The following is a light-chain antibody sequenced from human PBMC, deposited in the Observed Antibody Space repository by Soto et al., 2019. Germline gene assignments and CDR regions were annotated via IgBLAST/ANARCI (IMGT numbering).Light chain of an antibody. V-gene: IGKV3-20*01. CDR1: QSVSSSY. J-gene: IGKJ2*01. Sequence: EIVLTQSPGTLSLSPGERATLSCRASQSVSSSYLAWYQQKPGQAPRLLIYGASSRATGIPDRLSGSGSGTDFTLTSSRLEPEDFAVYYCQHYGSSSYTFGQGTKLEIK. CDR3: QHYGSSSYT. CDR2: GAS.